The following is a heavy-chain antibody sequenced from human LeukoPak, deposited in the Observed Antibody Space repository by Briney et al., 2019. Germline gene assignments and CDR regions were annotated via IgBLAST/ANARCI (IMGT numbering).Heavy chain of an antibody. CDR2: IRYDGSNK. D-gene: IGHD4-17*01. J-gene: IGHJ4*02. CDR3: AKDHGRYGDLSSPMYYFDY. CDR1: GFTFSSYG. V-gene: IGHV3-30*02. Sequence: GGFLRLSCAASGFTFSSYGMHWVRQAPGKGLEWVAFIRYDGSNKYYADSVKGRFTISRDNSKNTLYLQMNSLRAEDTAVYYCAKDHGRYGDLSSPMYYFDYWGQGTLVTVSS.